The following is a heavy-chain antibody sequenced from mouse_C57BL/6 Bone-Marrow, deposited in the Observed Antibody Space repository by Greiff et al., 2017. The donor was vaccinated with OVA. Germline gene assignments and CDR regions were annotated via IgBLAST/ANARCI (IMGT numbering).Heavy chain of an antibody. CDR2: ITTKNGGT. J-gene: IGHJ1*03. D-gene: IGHD3-3*01. CDR1: GYTFPDYN. Sequence: VQLKQSGPELVKPGASVKIPCTASGYTFPDYNMDWVPQSPGKSLEWIGDITTKNGGTMYHQQFTGKATLTVDKTSSTAYMELRSLTSEDTAVYYGAREGRWYFDVWGTGTTVTVSS. CDR3: AREGRWYFDV. V-gene: IGHV1-18*01.